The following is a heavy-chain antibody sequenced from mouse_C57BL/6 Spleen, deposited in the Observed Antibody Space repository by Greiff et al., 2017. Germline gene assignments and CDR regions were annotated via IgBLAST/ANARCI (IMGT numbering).Heavy chain of an antibody. CDR2: IDPEDGET. CDR1: GFNIKDYY. D-gene: IGHD2-4*01. J-gene: IGHJ3*01. CDR3: ARDDSPFAY. Sequence: VQLQQSGAELVKPGASVKLSCTASGFNIKDYYMHWVKQRTEQGLAWIGRIDPEDGETKYAPKFQGKDTITADTSSNTAYLQHSSLTSEDTAVYYCARDDSPFAYWGQGTLVTVSA. V-gene: IGHV14-2*01.